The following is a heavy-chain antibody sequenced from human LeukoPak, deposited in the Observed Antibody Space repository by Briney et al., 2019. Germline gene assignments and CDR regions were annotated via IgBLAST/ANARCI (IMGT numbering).Heavy chain of an antibody. CDR2: IYYSGST. D-gene: IGHD6-19*01. CDR1: GGSLNSYY. CDR3: ARGDSGWHFDY. Sequence: SETLSLTCTVSGGSLNSYYWSWIRQPPGKGLEWIGYIYYSGSTNYNPSLKSRVTISVDTSKNQFSLRLSSVTAADTAVYYCARGDSGWHFDYWGQGTLVTVSS. J-gene: IGHJ4*02. V-gene: IGHV4-59*01.